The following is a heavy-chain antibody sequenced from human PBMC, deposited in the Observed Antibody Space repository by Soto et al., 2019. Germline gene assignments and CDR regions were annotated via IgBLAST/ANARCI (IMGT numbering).Heavy chain of an antibody. V-gene: IGHV3-33*01. CDR1: GFAFSSYG. J-gene: IGHJ6*02. D-gene: IGHD3-22*01. CDR2: IWYDGSNK. Sequence: GGSLRLSCAASGFAFSSYGMHWFRQAPGKGLEWVAVIWYDGSNKYYADSVKGRFTISRDNSKNTLYLQMNSLRAEDTAVYYCARDSKYYDSSGYGMDVWGQGTTVTVSS. CDR3: ARDSKYYDSSGYGMDV.